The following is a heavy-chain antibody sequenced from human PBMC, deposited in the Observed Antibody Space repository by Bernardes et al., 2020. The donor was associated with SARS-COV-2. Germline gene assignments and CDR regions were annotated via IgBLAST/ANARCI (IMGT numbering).Heavy chain of an antibody. D-gene: IGHD1-7*01. J-gene: IGHJ6*02. CDR1: GYTFSDSY. Sequence: ASVKVSCKASGYTFSDSYIHWVRQAPGQGLAWMGWINPTNGGTNYAANFQGRLFMTTDASFSTANMELRRLTSDDSAIYYCARGRTARWGNYHLDDWGQGTTVTVSS. V-gene: IGHV1-2*02. CDR2: INPTNGGT. CDR3: ARGRTARWGNYHLDD.